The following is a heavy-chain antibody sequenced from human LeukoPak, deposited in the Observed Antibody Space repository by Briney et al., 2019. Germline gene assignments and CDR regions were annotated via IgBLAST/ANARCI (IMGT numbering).Heavy chain of an antibody. CDR2: IYHSGST. Sequence: SETVSLTCTVSGYSISSDYYWGWIRQPPGKGLEWIGSIYHSGSTSYNPSLKSRLTISVDTSKNQFSLKLNFVTAADTAMYYCARMFRSSWYINWFDPWGQGTLVTVSS. V-gene: IGHV4-38-2*02. J-gene: IGHJ5*02. CDR1: GYSISSDYY. CDR3: ARMFRSSWYINWFDP. D-gene: IGHD6-13*01.